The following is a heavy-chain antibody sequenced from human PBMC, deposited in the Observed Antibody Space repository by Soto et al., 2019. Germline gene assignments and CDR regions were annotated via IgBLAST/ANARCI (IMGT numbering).Heavy chain of an antibody. CDR3: GRGHRYYYDSSGYPPFDN. V-gene: IGHV1-3*01. D-gene: IGHD3-22*01. CDR2: INVANGHT. J-gene: IGHJ4*02. Sequence: ASVKVSCKASGYIFTSCAMHWVRQAPGQRLEWMGWINVANGHTKYSQKFQGRVTITRDTSASIGYMELSSLRSEDTAVYYCGRGHRYYYDSSGYPPFDNWGQGTLVTVSS. CDR1: GYIFTSCA.